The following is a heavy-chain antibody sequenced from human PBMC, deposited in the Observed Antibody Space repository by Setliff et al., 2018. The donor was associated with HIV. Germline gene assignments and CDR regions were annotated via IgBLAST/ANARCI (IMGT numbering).Heavy chain of an antibody. CDR3: ARRGESTGSWFSSWYSYDMDV. CDR1: GVSLSSESYY. D-gene: IGHD2-15*01. J-gene: IGHJ6*02. V-gene: IGHV4-39*01. Sequence: SETLSLTCTVSGVSLSSESYYWGWARQPPGKALEWVGSMYYNGKIFYNPSLRSRVTIFVDSSKNELSLRLQSVTAADTAVYYCARRGESTGSWFSSWYSYDMDVWGQGTTVTVSS. CDR2: MYYNGKI.